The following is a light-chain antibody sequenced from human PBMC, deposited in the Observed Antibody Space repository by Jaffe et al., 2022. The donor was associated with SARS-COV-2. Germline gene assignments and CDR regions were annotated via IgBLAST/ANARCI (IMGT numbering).Light chain of an antibody. Sequence: ILMTQSPATLSVSPGESATLSCRASQSVGGNVAWYQQKPGQAPRPLIYGASIRAAGVPVRFSGSGSGTEFTLTISSLQSEDLAVYYCQHYNNWPFMYTFGQGTKLEI. CDR2: GAS. J-gene: IGKJ2*01. CDR3: QHYNNWPFMYT. V-gene: IGKV3-15*01. CDR1: QSVGGN.